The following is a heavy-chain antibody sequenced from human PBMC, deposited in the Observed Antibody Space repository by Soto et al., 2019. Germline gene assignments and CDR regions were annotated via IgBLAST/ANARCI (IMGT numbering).Heavy chain of an antibody. CDR1: GGSISSGDYY. CDR3: ARETYDFWSGYYLGVSPHTPGLLDV. J-gene: IGHJ6*02. V-gene: IGHV4-30-4*01. D-gene: IGHD3-3*01. CDR2: IYYSGST. Sequence: QVQLQESGPGLVKPSQTLSLTCTVSGGSISSGDYYWSWIRQPPGKGLEWIGYIYYSGSTYYNPSLKSRVTISVDTSKNQFSLKLSSVTAADTAVYYCARETYDFWSGYYLGVSPHTPGLLDVWGQGTTVTVSS.